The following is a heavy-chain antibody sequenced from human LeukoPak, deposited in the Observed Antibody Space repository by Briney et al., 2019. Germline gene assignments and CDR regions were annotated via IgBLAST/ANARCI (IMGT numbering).Heavy chain of an antibody. CDR3: ARPGCSSNICHFDY. V-gene: IGHV4-39*01. Sequence: PSETLSLTXTASGGSISSSSYYWGRIRQPPGKGLEWIGSIFYSGSTSYNPSLKSRVTVSVDTSKNQFSLKLTSVTAADTAVYYCARPGCSSNICHFDYWGQGTLVTVSS. J-gene: IGHJ4*02. CDR2: IFYSGST. D-gene: IGHD2-2*01. CDR1: GGSISSSSYY.